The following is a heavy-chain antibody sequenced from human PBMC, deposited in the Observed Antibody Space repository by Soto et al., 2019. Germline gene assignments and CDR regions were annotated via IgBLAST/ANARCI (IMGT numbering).Heavy chain of an antibody. Sequence: ASVKVSCKASGYTFTSYGIIWVRQAPGQRLEWMGWISADNGNTNYAQNLQGRVTMTTDTSTSTAYMELRSLRSDDTAVYYCARDRGSYALDYWGQGTLVTVSS. V-gene: IGHV1-18*01. J-gene: IGHJ4*02. CDR1: GYTFTSYG. D-gene: IGHD1-26*01. CDR3: ARDRGSYALDY. CDR2: ISADNGNT.